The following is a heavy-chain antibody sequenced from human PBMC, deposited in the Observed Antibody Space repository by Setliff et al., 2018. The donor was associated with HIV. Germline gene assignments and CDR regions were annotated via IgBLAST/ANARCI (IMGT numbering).Heavy chain of an antibody. D-gene: IGHD6-13*01. V-gene: IGHV4-39*07. CDR2: IYYSGNT. CDR1: GGSTKSSSYY. J-gene: IGHJ1*01. Sequence: LSLTCTVSGGSTKSSSYYWGWIRQPPGKGLEWIGSIYYSGNTYYNPSLKSRVTISEDTSRNQFSLRLSSVTAADTAIYYCARVPTSSWYVTTQRTKEYFHHWGQGTLVTVSS. CDR3: ARVPTSSWYVTTQRTKEYFHH.